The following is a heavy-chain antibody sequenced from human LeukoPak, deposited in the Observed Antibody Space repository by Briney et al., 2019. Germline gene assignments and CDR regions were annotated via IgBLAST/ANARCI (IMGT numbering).Heavy chain of an antibody. V-gene: IGHV1-18*01. CDR1: GYTFTSYG. Sequence: GASVKVSCKASGYTFTSYGISWVRQAPGHGLEWMGWISAYNGNTNYAQKLQGRVTMTTDTSTSTAYMELRSLRSDDTAVYYCARDSASDYYDSSGYSQKNFDYWGQGTLVTVSS. CDR2: ISAYNGNT. J-gene: IGHJ4*02. CDR3: ARDSASDYYDSSGYSQKNFDY. D-gene: IGHD3-22*01.